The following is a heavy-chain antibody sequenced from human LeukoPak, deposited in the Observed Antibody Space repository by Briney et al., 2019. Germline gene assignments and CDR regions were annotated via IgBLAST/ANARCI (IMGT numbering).Heavy chain of an antibody. CDR3: ARDFTVTTGPFDY. J-gene: IGHJ4*02. Sequence: GGSLRLSCVASGFAFSSYWMTWVRQAPGKGLEWVANIKQDGGEEYYVDSVKGRFTISRDNAKNSLYLQMNSLRAEDTAVYYCARDFTVTTGPFDYWGQGTLVTVSS. D-gene: IGHD4-17*01. CDR2: IKQDGGEE. CDR1: GFAFSSYW. V-gene: IGHV3-7*01.